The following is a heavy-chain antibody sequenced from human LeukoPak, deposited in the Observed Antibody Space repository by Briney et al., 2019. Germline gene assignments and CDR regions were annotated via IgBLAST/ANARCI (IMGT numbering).Heavy chain of an antibody. V-gene: IGHV3-30*02. Sequence: GGSLRLSCAASGFTFSNYGMHWVRQAPGKGLEWVAFIRFDGSNEYYVDSVKGRLTISRDNSKNTLYLQMNSLRAEDTALHYCAKKYYYGSGTSYYYFDYWGQGTLVTVSS. D-gene: IGHD3-10*01. CDR3: AKKYYYGSGTSYYYFDY. CDR1: GFTFSNYG. CDR2: IRFDGSNE. J-gene: IGHJ4*02.